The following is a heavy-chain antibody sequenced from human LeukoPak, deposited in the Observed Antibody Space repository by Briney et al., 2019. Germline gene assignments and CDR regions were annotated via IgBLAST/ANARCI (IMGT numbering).Heavy chain of an antibody. CDR3: ARDTYYYDSSGYYDAFDI. J-gene: IGHJ3*02. Sequence: ASVKVSCKASGYTFTSYGISWVRQAPGQGLEWMGWISAYNGNTNYAQKLQGRVTMTTDTSTSTAYMELRSLRSEDTAVYYCARDTYYYDSSGYYDAFDIWGQGTMVTVSS. CDR1: GYTFTSYG. CDR2: ISAYNGNT. V-gene: IGHV1-18*01. D-gene: IGHD3-22*01.